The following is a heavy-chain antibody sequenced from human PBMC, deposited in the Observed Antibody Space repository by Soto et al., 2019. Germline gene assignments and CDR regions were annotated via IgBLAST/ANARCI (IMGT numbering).Heavy chain of an antibody. CDR2: VYSNGHT. CDR1: GDSISNKNYH. CDR3: APQGRSFGVVDSWWVDP. D-gene: IGHD3-3*01. J-gene: IGHJ5*02. Sequence: SETLSLTCTVSGDSISNKNYHWGWTRQPPGKGLEWIGTVYSNGHTNYNPSLKSRVTISVDTSNNQFSLKLNSVTAADTAVYYCAPQGRSFGVVDSWWVDPWGQGTLVTVSS. V-gene: IGHV4-39*01.